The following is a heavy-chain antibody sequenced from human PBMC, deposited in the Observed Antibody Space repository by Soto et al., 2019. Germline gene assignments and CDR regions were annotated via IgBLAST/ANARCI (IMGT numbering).Heavy chain of an antibody. V-gene: IGHV3-30-3*01. CDR2: ISYDGSNK. J-gene: IGHJ4*02. CDR1: GFTFSSYA. CDR3: ARGGRYFDWLFDPSLFDY. D-gene: IGHD3-9*01. Sequence: GGSLRLSCAASGFTFSSYAMHWVRQAPGKGLEWVAVISYDGSNKYYADSVKGRFTISRDNSKNTLYLQMNSLRAEDTAVYYCARGGRYFDWLFDPSLFDYWGQGTLVTVSS.